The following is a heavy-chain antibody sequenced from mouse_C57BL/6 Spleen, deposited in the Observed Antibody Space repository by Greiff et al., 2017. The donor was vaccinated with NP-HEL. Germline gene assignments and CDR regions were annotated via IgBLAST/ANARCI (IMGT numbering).Heavy chain of an antibody. D-gene: IGHD1-1*01. V-gene: IGHV1-53*01. CDR3: ARKGITTVVEYYFDY. CDR2: INPSNGGT. J-gene: IGHJ2*01. Sequence: QVQLQQPGTELVKPGASVKLSCKASGYTFTSYWMHWVKQRPGQGLEWIGNINPSNGGTNYNEKFKSKATLTVDKSSSTAYMQLSSLTSEDSAVYYCARKGITTVVEYYFDYWGQGTTLTVDS. CDR1: GYTFTSYW.